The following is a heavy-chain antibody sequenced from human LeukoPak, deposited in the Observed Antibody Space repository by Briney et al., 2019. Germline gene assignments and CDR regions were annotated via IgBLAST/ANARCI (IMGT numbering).Heavy chain of an antibody. V-gene: IGHV3-15*01. Sequence: GGSLRLSCAASGFSIRNDWMSWVRQAPGKGLEWIGRVKSKASGETTDYAAPVKGRFTISRDDAKNTPYLQMNSLKTEDTAVYYCTLIKGWGSGSYYLDYWGQGTLVTVSS. CDR2: VKSKASGETT. CDR1: GFSIRNDW. D-gene: IGHD3-10*01. CDR3: TLIKGWGSGSYYLDY. J-gene: IGHJ4*02.